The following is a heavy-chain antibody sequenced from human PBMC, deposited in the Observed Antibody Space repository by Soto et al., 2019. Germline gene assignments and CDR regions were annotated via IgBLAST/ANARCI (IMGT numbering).Heavy chain of an antibody. CDR2: ISYDGSNK. D-gene: IGHD6-19*01. Sequence: QVQLVESGGGVVQPGRSLRLSCAASGFTFSSYAMHWVRQAPGKGLEWVAVISYDGSNKYYADSVKGRFTISRDNSKNTLYLQMNSLRAEDTAVYYCARCRIAVAGTPGYWGQGTLVTVSS. J-gene: IGHJ4*02. CDR1: GFTFSSYA. V-gene: IGHV3-30-3*01. CDR3: ARCRIAVAGTPGY.